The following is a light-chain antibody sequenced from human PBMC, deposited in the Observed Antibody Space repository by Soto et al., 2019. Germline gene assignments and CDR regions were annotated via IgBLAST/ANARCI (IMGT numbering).Light chain of an antibody. CDR1: SSNIGSKT. CDR2: SNN. Sequence: QAVVTQPPSTSGTPGQRVTIYCSGSSSNIGSKTVNWYQHLPGTAPKLLIYSNNQRPSGVPERFSGSKSGTSASLAVSGLQSEDEADYYCAAWDDSLNGYVFGTGTKLTVL. J-gene: IGLJ1*01. CDR3: AAWDDSLNGYV. V-gene: IGLV1-44*01.